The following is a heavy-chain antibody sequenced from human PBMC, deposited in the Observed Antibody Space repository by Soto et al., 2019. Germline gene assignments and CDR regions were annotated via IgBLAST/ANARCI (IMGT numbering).Heavy chain of an antibody. CDR1: GFSLSTNGVG. Sequence: QITLKESGPTRVKPTQTLTLTCTFSGFSLSTNGVGLGWIRQPPGKALERLALIYWDDDKRYSPSLKSRLTITKYTSKHQVGLTMTNMDPVDTATYYGAHRAGLQGNWNGGYFDFWGQGALVTVSS. J-gene: IGHJ4*02. CDR2: IYWDDDK. D-gene: IGHD1-1*01. V-gene: IGHV2-5*02. CDR3: AHRAGLQGNWNGGYFDF.